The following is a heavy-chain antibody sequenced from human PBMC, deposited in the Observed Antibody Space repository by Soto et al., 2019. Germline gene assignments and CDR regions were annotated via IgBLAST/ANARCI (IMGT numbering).Heavy chain of an antibody. CDR3: AKGRGSGWAWYFDN. J-gene: IGHJ4*02. Sequence: RWSLRLCCAASGFSFKASAMNWFPQAPGKGLEWVASISDTGASTWYAESVRGRLSISRDNSKNTLYLQMNSLRGEDTAVYYCAKGRGSGWAWYFDNWGQGTLVTVSS. D-gene: IGHD6-19*01. CDR2: ISDTGAST. CDR1: GFSFKASA. V-gene: IGHV3-23*01.